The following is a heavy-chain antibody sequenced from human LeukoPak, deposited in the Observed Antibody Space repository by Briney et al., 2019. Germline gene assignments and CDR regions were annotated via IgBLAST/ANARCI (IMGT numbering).Heavy chain of an antibody. D-gene: IGHD6-19*01. CDR2: IYDSGTT. V-gene: IGHV3-53*01. CDR1: GGSFSGYY. CDR3: AGRRSSGWYAY. J-gene: IGHJ4*02. Sequence: ETLSLTRAVYGGSFSGYYWSWIRQAPGKGLEWVSVIYDSGTTYYADSVKGRFLIFRDTSKNMVDLQMNSLRVEDTAVYYCAGRRSSGWYAYWGQGTLVTVSS.